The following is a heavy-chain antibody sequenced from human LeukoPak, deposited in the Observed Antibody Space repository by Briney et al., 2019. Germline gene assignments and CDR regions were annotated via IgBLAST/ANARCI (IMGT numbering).Heavy chain of an antibody. J-gene: IGHJ6*03. Sequence: GGSLRLSCAASEFSVGSNYMTWVRQAPGKGLEWVSLIYSGGSTYYADSVKGRFTISRDNSKNTLYLQMNSLRAEDTAVYYCAKDGKAPLLWFGESKSYYYYMDVWGKGTTVTVSS. D-gene: IGHD3-10*01. CDR3: AKDGKAPLLWFGESKSYYYYMDV. CDR2: IYSGGST. V-gene: IGHV3-66*01. CDR1: EFSVGSNY.